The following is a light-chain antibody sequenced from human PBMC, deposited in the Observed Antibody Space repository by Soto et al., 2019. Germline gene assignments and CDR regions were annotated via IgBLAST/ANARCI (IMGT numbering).Light chain of an antibody. CDR2: GAS. J-gene: IGKJ3*01. Sequence: EIVLTQSPGTLSLSPGERATLSCRASQSVSSSYLAWYQQKPGQAPRLLIYGASSRATDIPDRFSGSGSGTDFTLTISRLEPEDFAVYYCQQYGSSQGLTFGPGTKVDIK. CDR1: QSVSSSY. CDR3: QQYGSSQGLT. V-gene: IGKV3-20*01.